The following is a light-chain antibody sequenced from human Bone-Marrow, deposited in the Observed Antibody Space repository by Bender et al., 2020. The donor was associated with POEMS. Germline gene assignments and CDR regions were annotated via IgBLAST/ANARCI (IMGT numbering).Light chain of an antibody. J-gene: IGLJ1*01. V-gene: IGLV1-44*01. CDR1: NSNIGSNT. Sequence: QSILTQPPSVSGTPGQRVTISCSGNNSNIGSNTVSWYQQIPGTAPKLVIYINDRRPSGVPDRFSGSKSGTSASLAIAGLQSADEADYYCGSYTRNAKYVFGSGTKVSVL. CDR3: GSYTRNAKYV. CDR2: IND.